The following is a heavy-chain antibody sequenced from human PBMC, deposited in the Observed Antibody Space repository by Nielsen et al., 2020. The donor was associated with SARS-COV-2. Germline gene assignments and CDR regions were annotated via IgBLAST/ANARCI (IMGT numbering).Heavy chain of an antibody. D-gene: IGHD4-17*01. Sequence: GESLKISCTGSGFTFSDYNMNWVRQAPGKGLEWVSYISSGGGTKKYADSVEGRFTISRNNAENSAYLQMNSLRAEDTGLYYCATDGQAFEYWGRGTLVSVSS. CDR2: ISSGGGTK. CDR3: ATDGQAFEY. J-gene: IGHJ4*02. V-gene: IGHV3-11*01. CDR1: GFTFSDYN.